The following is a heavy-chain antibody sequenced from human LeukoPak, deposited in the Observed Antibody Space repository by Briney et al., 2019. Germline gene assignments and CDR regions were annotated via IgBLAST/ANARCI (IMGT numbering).Heavy chain of an antibody. CDR1: QYSFTDYA. D-gene: IGHD1-26*01. V-gene: IGHV1-3*01. Sequence: ASVKVSCKASQYSFTDYAIHWVRQAPGQRHEWMGWISAGNGNTKYSQNFQGRVTFISNTSATTAFMELSSLRSEDAAVYYCARDSGSGSNDYWGQGTLVTVSS. J-gene: IGHJ4*02. CDR3: ARDSGSGSNDY. CDR2: ISAGNGNT.